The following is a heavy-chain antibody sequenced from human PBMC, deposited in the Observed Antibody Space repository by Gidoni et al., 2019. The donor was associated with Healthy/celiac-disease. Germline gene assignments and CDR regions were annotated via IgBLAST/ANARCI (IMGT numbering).Heavy chain of an antibody. Sequence: QVQLVQSGAEVKKPGASVKVSCKASGYTFTSYGISWVRQAPGQGLEWMGWISAYNGNTNYAQKLKGRVTMTTDTSTSTAYMELRSLRSDDTAGYYCAREGGITMVRGVITEFDYWGQGTLVTVSS. CDR3: AREGGITMVRGVITEFDY. CDR2: ISAYNGNT. V-gene: IGHV1-18*01. D-gene: IGHD3-10*01. CDR1: GYTFTSYG. J-gene: IGHJ4*02.